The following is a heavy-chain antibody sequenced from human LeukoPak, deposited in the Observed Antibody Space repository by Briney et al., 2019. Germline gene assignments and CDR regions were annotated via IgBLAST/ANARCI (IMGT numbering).Heavy chain of an antibody. D-gene: IGHD6-13*01. Sequence: PGGSLRLSCVATGFTFSTYWMSLVRQAPGKGLEWVANIKQDGSEKYYVDSVEGRFTISRDNAKNSLYVQMNSLRAEDTAVYYCARDASSWYLDYWGQGTLVTVSS. CDR2: IKQDGSEK. J-gene: IGHJ4*02. CDR3: ARDASSWYLDY. V-gene: IGHV3-7*01. CDR1: GFTFSTYW.